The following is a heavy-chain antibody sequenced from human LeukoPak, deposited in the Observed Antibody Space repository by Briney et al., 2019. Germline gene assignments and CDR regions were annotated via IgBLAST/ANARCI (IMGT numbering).Heavy chain of an antibody. V-gene: IGHV1-2*02. Sequence: ASVKVSCKASGYTFTGYYMHWVRQAPGQGLERMGWINPNSGGTNYAQKFQGRVTMTRDTSISTAYMELSRLRSDDTAVYYCARDRVSGSPDYYYYYMDVWGKGTTVTVSS. J-gene: IGHJ6*03. CDR1: GYTFTGYY. D-gene: IGHD1-26*01. CDR2: INPNSGGT. CDR3: ARDRVSGSPDYYYYYMDV.